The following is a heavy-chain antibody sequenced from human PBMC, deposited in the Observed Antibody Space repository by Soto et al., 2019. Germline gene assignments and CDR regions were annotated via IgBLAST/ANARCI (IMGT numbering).Heavy chain of an antibody. J-gene: IGHJ6*02. CDR2: IIPIFGTA. CDR3: ATKPYSSSWYGATYYYYGMDV. V-gene: IGHV1-69*06. CDR1: GVTFSSYA. D-gene: IGHD6-13*01. Sequence: ASVKVSCKASGVTFSSYAISWVRQAPGQGLEWMGGIIPIFGTANYAQKFQGRVTITADKSTSTAYMELSSLRSEDTAVYYCATKPYSSSWYGATYYYYGMDVWGQGTTVTVSS.